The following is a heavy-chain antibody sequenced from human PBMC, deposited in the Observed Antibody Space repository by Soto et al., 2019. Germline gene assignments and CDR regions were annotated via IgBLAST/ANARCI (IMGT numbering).Heavy chain of an antibody. D-gene: IGHD3-22*01. CDR1: GGSFSGYY. Sequence: PSATLSLTCAVYGGSFSGYYWSWIRQPPGKGLEWIGEINHSGSTNYNPSLKSRVTISVDTSKNQFSLKLSSVTAADTAVYYCARGFRLFAGFDIWGQGTMVTVSS. J-gene: IGHJ3*02. V-gene: IGHV4-34*01. CDR3: ARGFRLFAGFDI. CDR2: INHSGST.